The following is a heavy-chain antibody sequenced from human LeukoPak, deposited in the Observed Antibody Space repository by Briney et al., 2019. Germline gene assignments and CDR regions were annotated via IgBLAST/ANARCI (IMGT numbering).Heavy chain of an antibody. CDR3: AGGVDRAKTGY. J-gene: IGHJ4*02. CDR2: ISYSGST. CDR1: GDSISSYY. V-gene: IGHV4-59*08. D-gene: IGHD5-18*01. Sequence: SETLSLTCTVSGDSISSYYWSWIRQPPGKGLEWIGYISYSGSTNYNTSLKSRVTISVDTSKNHYSLKLSSVTAADTAVYYCAGGVDRAKTGYWGQGTLVTVSS.